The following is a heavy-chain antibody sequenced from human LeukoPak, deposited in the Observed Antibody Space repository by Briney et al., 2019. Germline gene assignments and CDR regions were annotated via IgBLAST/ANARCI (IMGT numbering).Heavy chain of an antibody. CDR2: VKQDGSEK. CDR1: GFTFSNFW. CDR3: ARGRGDSSSWYFDY. Sequence: GGSLTLSCAASGFTFSNFWMNWVRQAPGKGLEWVANVKQDGSEKSCVDSVKGRFTISRDNAKNSLYLQMNSLRVEDTAVYYCARGRGDSSSWYFDYWGQGTLVTVSS. J-gene: IGHJ4*02. V-gene: IGHV3-7*01. D-gene: IGHD6-13*01.